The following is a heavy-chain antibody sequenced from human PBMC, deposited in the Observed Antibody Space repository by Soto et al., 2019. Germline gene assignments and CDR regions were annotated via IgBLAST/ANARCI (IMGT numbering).Heavy chain of an antibody. D-gene: IGHD3-10*01. CDR2: IIPIFGTG. Sequence: QVQLVQSGAEVKKPGSSVKVSCKASGGAFATFAISWVRQAPGQGLEWMGGIIPIFGTGTSAQRFQGRVTITADQSTSTVYMELSSLRSEDTAMYYCARGWGSGSYCEYWGQGTLVTVSS. CDR1: GGAFATFA. CDR3: ARGWGSGSYCEY. V-gene: IGHV1-69*01. J-gene: IGHJ4*02.